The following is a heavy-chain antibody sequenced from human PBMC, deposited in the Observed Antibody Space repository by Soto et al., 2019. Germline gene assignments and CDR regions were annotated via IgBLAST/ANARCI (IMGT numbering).Heavy chain of an antibody. Sequence: ASVKVSCKASGYTFTIYYMHWVRQAPGQGLEWMGIINPSGGSTSYAQKFQGRVTMTRDTSTSTVYMELSSLRSEDTAVYYCARGTYYYDSSGYYWTTEVYYFDYWGQGTLVTVSS. CDR3: ARGTYYYDSSGYYWTTEVYYFDY. CDR2: INPSGGST. V-gene: IGHV1-46*01. D-gene: IGHD3-22*01. J-gene: IGHJ4*02. CDR1: GYTFTIYY.